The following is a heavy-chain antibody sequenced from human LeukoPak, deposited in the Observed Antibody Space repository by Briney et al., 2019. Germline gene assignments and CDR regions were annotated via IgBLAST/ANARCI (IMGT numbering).Heavy chain of an antibody. J-gene: IGHJ4*02. CDR2: ICAYNGNT. CDR1: GYTFTSDG. CDR3: ARNRHSQLVGATPYFDY. V-gene: IGHV1-18*01. D-gene: IGHD1-26*01. Sequence: ASVKISCKASGYTFTSDGISWVRQAPGQGLGWMGWICAYNGNTNYAQKLQCRVTMTTDTSSSTAYMELRSLRSDDTAVYYCARNRHSQLVGATPYFDYWGQGTLVTVSS.